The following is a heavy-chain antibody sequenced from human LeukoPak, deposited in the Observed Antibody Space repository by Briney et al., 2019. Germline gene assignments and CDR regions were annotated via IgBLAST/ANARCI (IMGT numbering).Heavy chain of an antibody. Sequence: PSETLSLTCIVSGGAISSSSHYWGWLRQPPGKGLEWIGSIYHSGSTVYNPSLKSRVAISVDTSRNQFSLKLNSVTASDTAVYYCARNTTVTDWYFDLWGRGTLVTVSS. CDR2: IYHSGST. D-gene: IGHD4-17*01. CDR1: GGAISSSSHY. V-gene: IGHV4-39*01. CDR3: ARNTTVTDWYFDL. J-gene: IGHJ2*01.